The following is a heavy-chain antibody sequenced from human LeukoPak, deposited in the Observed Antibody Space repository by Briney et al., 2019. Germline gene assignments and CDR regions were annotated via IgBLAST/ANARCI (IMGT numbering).Heavy chain of an antibody. J-gene: IGHJ4*02. CDR2: ISGSGGST. Sequence: GGSLRLSCAASGFTFTSYAMSWVRQAPGKGLEWVSAISGSGGSTYYADSVKGRFTISRDNSKNTLYLQMNSLRAEDTAVYYCPKVPPPGLVGPFDYWGQGTLVTVSS. CDR3: PKVPPPGLVGPFDY. D-gene: IGHD6-6*01. CDR1: GFTFTSYA. V-gene: IGHV3-23*01.